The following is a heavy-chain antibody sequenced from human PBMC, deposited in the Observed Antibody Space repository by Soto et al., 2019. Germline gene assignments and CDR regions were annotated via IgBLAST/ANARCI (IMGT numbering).Heavy chain of an antibody. CDR1: GFTFSSYA. CDR2: LSDTGRST. V-gene: IGHV3-23*01. CDR3: AKWGNDWGYYYYGMDV. D-gene: IGHD7-27*01. J-gene: IGHJ6*02. Sequence: PGGSLRLSCAASGFTFSSYAMSWVRQAPGKGLEWVSALSDTGRSTYYADSVTGRFTISRDTSKNTLYLQMSNLRAEDTARYYCAKWGNDWGYYYYGMDVWGQGTTVTAP.